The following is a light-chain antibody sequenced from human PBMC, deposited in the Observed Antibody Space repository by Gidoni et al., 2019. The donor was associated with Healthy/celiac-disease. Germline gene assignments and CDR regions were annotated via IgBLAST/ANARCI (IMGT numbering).Light chain of an antibody. CDR1: QDISNY. Sequence: DIQLTQSPSSLSAFVGDRVNITCQASQDISNYLNWYQQKPGKAPKLLIYDASNLEKGVPSRFSGSGSGTDFTFTISSLQPEDIATYYCQQYDNLPPFFGGGTKVEIK. CDR3: QQYDNLPPF. V-gene: IGKV1-33*01. J-gene: IGKJ4*01. CDR2: DAS.